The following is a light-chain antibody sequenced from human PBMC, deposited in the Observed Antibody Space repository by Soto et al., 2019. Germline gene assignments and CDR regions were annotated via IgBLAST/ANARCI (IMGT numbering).Light chain of an antibody. J-gene: IGKJ2*01. CDR1: QSISSW. CDR2: KAS. Sequence: DIQMTQSPSTLSASVGDSVTITCRASQSISSWLAWYQQKPGRAPKLLIYKASSLESGVPSRFSGSGSGTEVPLTISSLQPDDFATYYCQQYNDYPYTFGQGTKLEIK. CDR3: QQYNDYPYT. V-gene: IGKV1-5*03.